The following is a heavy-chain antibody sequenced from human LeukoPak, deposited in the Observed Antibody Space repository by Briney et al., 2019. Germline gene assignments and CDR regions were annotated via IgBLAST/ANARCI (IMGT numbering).Heavy chain of an antibody. CDR2: ISGSGGST. D-gene: IGHD3-22*01. Sequence: GGSLRLSCAASGFTLSGYWMSWVRQAPGKGLEWVSAISGSGGSTYYADSVKGRFTISRDNSKNTLYLQMNSLRAEDTAVYYCAKPATNYYDSSGYYYFDYWGQGTLVTVSS. CDR3: AKPATNYYDSSGYYYFDY. J-gene: IGHJ4*02. V-gene: IGHV3-23*01. CDR1: GFTLSGYW.